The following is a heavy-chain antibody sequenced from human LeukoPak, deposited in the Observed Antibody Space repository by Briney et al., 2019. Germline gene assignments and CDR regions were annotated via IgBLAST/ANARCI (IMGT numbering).Heavy chain of an antibody. V-gene: IGHV4-59*13. CDR2: IYYSGST. Sequence: SETLSLTCTVSGGSISSYYWSWIRQPPGKGLEWIGYIYYSGSTNYNPSLKSRVTISVDTSKNQFSLKLSSVTAADTAVYYCAREGQGFAFDYWGQGTLVTASS. J-gene: IGHJ4*02. CDR1: GGSISSYY. CDR3: AREGQGFAFDY.